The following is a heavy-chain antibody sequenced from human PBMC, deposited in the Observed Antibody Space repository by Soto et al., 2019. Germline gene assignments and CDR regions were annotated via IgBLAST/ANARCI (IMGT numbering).Heavy chain of an antibody. CDR3: TKYSGAAFEY. Sequence: PVGSLRLSCVASGLTFNNAWMNWVRQAPGKGLEWVGRIRSKSDGGTTDYAAPVKGRFTISRDDSKNMVDLQMSSLKTEDTAIYYCTKYSGAAFEYWGQGALVTVSS. D-gene: IGHD1-26*01. CDR1: GLTFNNAW. V-gene: IGHV3-15*01. CDR2: IRSKSDGGTT. J-gene: IGHJ4*02.